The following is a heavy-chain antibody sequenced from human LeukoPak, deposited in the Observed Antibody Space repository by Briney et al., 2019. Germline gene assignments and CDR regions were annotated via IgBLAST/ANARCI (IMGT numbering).Heavy chain of an antibody. D-gene: IGHD5-18*01. V-gene: IGHV3-21*01. CDR1: GXTFSTYS. Sequence: PGGSLRLSCAASGXTFSTYSMNWVRQAPGKGLEWVSSISSGGSYIYYADSVMGRFTISRDNAKSSLYLQMNTLRAEDTAVYYCAKGSGIQVWSSLDYWGQGTLVTVSS. CDR2: ISSGGSYI. J-gene: IGHJ4*02. CDR3: AKGSGIQVWSSLDY.